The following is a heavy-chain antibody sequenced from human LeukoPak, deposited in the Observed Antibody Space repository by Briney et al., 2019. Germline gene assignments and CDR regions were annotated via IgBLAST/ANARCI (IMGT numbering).Heavy chain of an antibody. Sequence: SVRFSCKASGGDISRYGISWVRLAPGQGLEWMGGIIPIFGTKNYAQRFQGRVTITTDESTSAVYMELSSLRSEDTAVYYCARDRIPAAPSYSYFYMDVWGKGTTVTVSS. J-gene: IGHJ6*03. CDR2: IIPIFGTK. D-gene: IGHD6-13*01. CDR3: ARDRIPAAPSYSYFYMDV. V-gene: IGHV1-69*05. CDR1: GGDISRYG.